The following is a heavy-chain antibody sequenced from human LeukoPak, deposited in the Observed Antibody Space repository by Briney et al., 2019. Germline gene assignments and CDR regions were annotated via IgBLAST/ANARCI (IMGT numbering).Heavy chain of an antibody. CDR3: ARGPKQQPNWFDP. D-gene: IGHD6-13*01. Sequence: SETLSLTCTVSGGSISSSSYYWGWIRQPPGKGLEWIGSIYYSGSTYYNPSLKSRVTISVDTSKNQFSLKLSSVTAADTAVYYCARGPKQQPNWFDPWGQGTLVTVSS. J-gene: IGHJ5*02. V-gene: IGHV4-39*07. CDR2: IYYSGST. CDR1: GGSISSSSYY.